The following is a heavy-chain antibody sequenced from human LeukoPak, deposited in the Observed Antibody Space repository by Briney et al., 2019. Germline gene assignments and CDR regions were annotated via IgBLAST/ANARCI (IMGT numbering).Heavy chain of an antibody. V-gene: IGHV3-7*03. CDR3: ARGTSRYYDFWSGYPYYGMDV. CDR1: GFTFSSYW. CDR2: IKQDGSQK. J-gene: IGHJ6*02. Sequence: GGSLRLSCAASGFTFSSYWMSWVRQAPGKGLEWVANIKQDGSQKYYVDSVKGRFSISRDNAKNSLYLQMNSLRAEDTAVYYCARGTSRYYDFWSGYPYYGMDVWGQGTTVTVSS. D-gene: IGHD3-3*01.